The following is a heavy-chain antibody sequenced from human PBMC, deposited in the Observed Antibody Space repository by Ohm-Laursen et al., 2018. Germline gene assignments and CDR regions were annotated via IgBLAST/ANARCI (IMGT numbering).Heavy chain of an antibody. CDR2: MNPNSGGT. J-gene: IGHJ4*01. CDR3: ASSGYRGYDFDS. V-gene: IGHV1-2*02. Sequence: SVKVSCKASGYTFTTYHIHWVQQAPGQGLEWMGWMNPNSGGTNYAQKFQGRVTMTRDTSISTAYMELSRLRSDDTAMYYCASSGYRGYDFDSWGQGTLVTVSS. CDR1: GYTFTTYH. D-gene: IGHD5-12*01.